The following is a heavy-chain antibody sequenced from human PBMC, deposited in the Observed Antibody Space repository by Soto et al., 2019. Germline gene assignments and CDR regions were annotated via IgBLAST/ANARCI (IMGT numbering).Heavy chain of an antibody. Sequence: GGSLRLSCAASGFTFSSYGMNWVRQAPGKGLAWVSYISSGRPTIQYADSVKGRFTISRDNAKNSLYLQMNSLRDEDTAVYYCARGGAARPDYWGQGTLVTFSS. D-gene: IGHD6-6*01. CDR2: ISSGRPTI. J-gene: IGHJ4*02. V-gene: IGHV3-48*02. CDR3: ARGGAARPDY. CDR1: GFTFSSYG.